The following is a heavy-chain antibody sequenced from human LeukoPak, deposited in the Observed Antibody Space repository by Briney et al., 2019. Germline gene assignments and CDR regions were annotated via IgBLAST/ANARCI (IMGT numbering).Heavy chain of an antibody. J-gene: IGHJ4*02. D-gene: IGHD1-26*01. CDR2: IYYSGST. CDR1: GGSINSYY. CDR3: ARDDGSRSYSVY. V-gene: IGHV4-59*01. Sequence: SETLSLTCTVSGGSINSYYWSWIRQPPGKGPEWIGYIYYSGSTNYNPSLKSRVTISVDTSKTQFSLKLSSVSAADTAVYYCARDDGSRSYSVYWGQGTLVTVSS.